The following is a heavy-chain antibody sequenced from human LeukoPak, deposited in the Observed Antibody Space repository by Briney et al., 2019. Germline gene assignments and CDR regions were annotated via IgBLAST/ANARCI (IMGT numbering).Heavy chain of an antibody. Sequence: SETLSLTCTVSGGFIISGDYYWSWIRQPPGKGLEWIGYIYYSGSIYYNPSLKSRVTISADTSKNQFSLKLSSVTAADTAVYYCARGGRGLRLGELSHFDYWGQGTLVTVSS. CDR2: IYYSGSI. CDR3: ARGGRGLRLGELSHFDY. J-gene: IGHJ4*02. D-gene: IGHD3-16*02. V-gene: IGHV4-30-4*01. CDR1: GGFIISGDYY.